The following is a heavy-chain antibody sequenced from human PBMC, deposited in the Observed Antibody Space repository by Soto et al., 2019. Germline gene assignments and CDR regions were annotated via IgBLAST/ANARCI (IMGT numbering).Heavy chain of an antibody. CDR2: IIPIFGTA. D-gene: IGHD2-2*01. CDR3: ARGSVVVVPAAMGSFDY. J-gene: IGHJ4*02. Sequence: SVKVSCKASGGTFSSYAISWVRQAPGQGLEWMGGIIPIFGTANYAQKFQGRVTITADKSTSTTYMELSSLRSEDTAVYYCARGSVVVVPAAMGSFDYWGQGTLVTVSS. CDR1: GGTFSSYA. V-gene: IGHV1-69*06.